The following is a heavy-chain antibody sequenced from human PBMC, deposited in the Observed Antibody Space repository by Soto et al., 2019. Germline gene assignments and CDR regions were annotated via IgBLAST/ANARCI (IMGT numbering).Heavy chain of an antibody. J-gene: IGHJ4*02. CDR3: VKGEYYNDSSGYYPFDY. D-gene: IGHD3-22*01. V-gene: IGHV3-64D*06. Sequence: GGDLRPCSSDSVLTFGINGVHGITQAPGKGLEYVSSISTNGGSTDYADSVKGRYTISRDNSKNTVYLQMSSLRVEDTAVYYCVKGEYYNDSSGYYPFDYWGQGT. CDR1: VLTFGING. CDR2: ISTNGGST.